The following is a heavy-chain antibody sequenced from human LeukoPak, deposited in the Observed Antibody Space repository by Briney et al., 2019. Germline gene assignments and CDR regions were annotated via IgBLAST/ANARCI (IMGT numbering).Heavy chain of an antibody. J-gene: IGHJ3*02. CDR1: GYTLTELS. CDR2: FDPEDGET. D-gene: IGHD1-26*01. CDR3: ARRRRRTEWEPTDRDAFDI. V-gene: IGHV1-24*01. Sequence: ASVKVSCKVSGYTLTELSMHWVRQAPGKGLEWMGGFDPEDGETIYAQKFQGRVTMTEDTSTDTAYMELSSLRSEDTAVYYCARRRRRTEWEPTDRDAFDIWGQGTMVTVSS.